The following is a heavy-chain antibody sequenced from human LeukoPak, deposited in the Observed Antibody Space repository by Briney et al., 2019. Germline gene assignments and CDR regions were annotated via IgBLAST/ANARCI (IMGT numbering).Heavy chain of an antibody. CDR1: GLTFSSYS. CDR3: AKAGGPPHYSYYYMDV. Sequence: GGSLRLSCAASGLTFSSYSMNWVRQAPAKGLEWVSSISSSSSYIYYADAVKGRFTISRDNAQNSLYLQMNSLRVDDTTRYYCAKAGGPPHYSYYYMDVWGNGTTVTVSS. J-gene: IGHJ6*03. D-gene: IGHD2-15*01. CDR2: ISSSSSYI. V-gene: IGHV3-21*03.